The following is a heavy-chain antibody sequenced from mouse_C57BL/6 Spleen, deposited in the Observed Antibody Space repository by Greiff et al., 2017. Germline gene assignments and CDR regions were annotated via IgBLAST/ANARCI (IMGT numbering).Heavy chain of an antibody. CDR3: ARYDRGFAY. Sequence: VQLQQSGPELVKPGASVKIPCKASGYTFTAYNMDWVKQSHGKSLEWIGDINPNNGGTIYNQKFKGKATLTVDKSSSTAYMELRSLTSEDTAVYYCARYDRGFAYWGQGTLVTVSA. J-gene: IGHJ3*01. D-gene: IGHD2-3*01. V-gene: IGHV1-18*01. CDR1: GYTFTAYN. CDR2: INPNNGGT.